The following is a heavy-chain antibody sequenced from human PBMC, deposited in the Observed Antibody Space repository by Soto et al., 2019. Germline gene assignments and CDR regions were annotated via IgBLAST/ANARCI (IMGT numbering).Heavy chain of an antibody. CDR2: ISSSSNYI. CDR3: ARVDGSSGCYSAFDT. D-gene: IGHD6-19*01. V-gene: IGHV3-21*01. J-gene: IGHJ3*02. CDR1: GFTFSSYR. Sequence: EVRLVESGGGLVKPGGSLRLSCAASGFTFSSYRMNWVRQAPGKGLEWVSSISSSSNYIYYADSVNGRFTISRENAKNSRYLQMDSLRAEDTAVYYCARVDGSSGCYSAFDTWGQGTMVTAS.